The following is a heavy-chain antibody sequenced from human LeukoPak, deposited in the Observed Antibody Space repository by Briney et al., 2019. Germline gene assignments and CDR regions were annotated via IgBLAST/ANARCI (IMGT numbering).Heavy chain of an antibody. J-gene: IGHJ4*02. CDR1: GFTFSEYY. V-gene: IGHV3-11*04. CDR3: VTSLNTVILSPYYFDS. D-gene: IGHD4-11*01. Sequence: GGSLSLSCAASGFTFSEYYMGWIRQAPGQGLEWISYISRNGLSAWYSDSVKGRFISSRDNARSSLYLYLNNLRAEDTAVYYCVTSLNTVILSPYYFDSWGQGTLVAVSS. CDR2: ISRNGLSA.